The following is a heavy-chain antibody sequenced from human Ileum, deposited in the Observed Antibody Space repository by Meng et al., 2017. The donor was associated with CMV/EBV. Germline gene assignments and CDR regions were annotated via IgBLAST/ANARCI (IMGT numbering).Heavy chain of an antibody. D-gene: IGHD5-12*01. Sequence: QHTLKESGPPLVKPTQTLTLTCTFSGFSFSTSKAGVGWIRLPPGKALEWLALIYWDDDTRYNPSLKTRLTITKDTSKNQVILTMTKMDPADTATYFCVHRSYSGQDDYWGQGALVTVSS. CDR1: GFSFSTSKAG. J-gene: IGHJ4*02. CDR3: VHRSYSGQDDY. CDR2: IYWDDDT. V-gene: IGHV2-5*02.